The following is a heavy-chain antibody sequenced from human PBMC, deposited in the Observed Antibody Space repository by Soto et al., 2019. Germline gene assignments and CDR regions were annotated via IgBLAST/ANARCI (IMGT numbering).Heavy chain of an antibody. CDR1: GFSFNGYG. Sequence: QVQLVQSGGGVVQPGGSLGLSCAASGFSFNGYGMHWVRQAPGKGLEWLAVIGHDGTYRRYADSVKDRFTISRDNSKNTLYLQLNSLRGEDTALYFCVRDPQTGKYFDYCGQGTLVIVSS. CDR2: IGHDGTYR. D-gene: IGHD3-10*01. J-gene: IGHJ4*02. CDR3: VRDPQTGKYFDY. V-gene: IGHV3-33*01.